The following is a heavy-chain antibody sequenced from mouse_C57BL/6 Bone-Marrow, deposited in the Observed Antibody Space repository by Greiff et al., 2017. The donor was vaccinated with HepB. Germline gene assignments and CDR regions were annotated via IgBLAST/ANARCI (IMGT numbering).Heavy chain of an antibody. CDR3: ARSDGYYYYAMDY. CDR1: GFTFTDYY. J-gene: IGHJ4*01. D-gene: IGHD2-3*01. Sequence: EVQLVESGGGLVQPGGSLSLSCAASGFTFTDYYMSWVRQPPGKALEWLGFIRNKANGYTTEYSASVKGRFTISRDNSQSILYHQMNALRAEDSATYYCARSDGYYYYAMDYWGQGTSVTVSS. V-gene: IGHV7-3*01. CDR2: IRNKANGYTT.